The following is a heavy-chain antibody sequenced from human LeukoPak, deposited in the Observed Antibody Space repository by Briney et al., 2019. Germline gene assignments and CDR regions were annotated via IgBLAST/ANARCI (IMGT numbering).Heavy chain of an antibody. J-gene: IGHJ4*02. CDR3: ARLNDFGRIFDY. D-gene: IGHD3-3*01. CDR1: GFSFSGYS. V-gene: IGHV3-21*06. Sequence: PGGSLRLSCTVAGFSFSGYSMGWVRQAPGKGLEWISSISSSSSYMFYANSVKGRFTISRDNAKNSVYLQMNSLRADDTAVDFCARLNDFGRIFDYWGQGSLVTVSS. CDR2: ISSSSSYM.